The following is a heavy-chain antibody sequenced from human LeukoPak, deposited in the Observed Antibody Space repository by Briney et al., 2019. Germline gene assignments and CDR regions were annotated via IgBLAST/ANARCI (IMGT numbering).Heavy chain of an antibody. J-gene: IGHJ3*01. CDR3: ARDFLHLGG. V-gene: IGHV3-74*01. CDR2: IKTDGSNT. CDR1: GFTFSSYW. D-gene: IGHD3-16*01. Sequence: GGSLRLSCAASGFTFSSYWMHWVRQAPGKGLVWVPRIKTDGSNTNYADSVKGRFTISRDNAKNTLYLQMSSLRAEDTAVYYCARDFLHLGGWGQGTMVTVSS.